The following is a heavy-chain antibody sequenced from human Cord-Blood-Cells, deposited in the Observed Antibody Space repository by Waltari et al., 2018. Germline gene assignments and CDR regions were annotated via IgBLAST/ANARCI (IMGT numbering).Heavy chain of an antibody. CDR3: ARVDSAPNWGKRRGATSLEY. V-gene: IGHV1-2*02. D-gene: IGHD7-27*01. CDR1: GYTFTGYY. J-gene: IGHJ4*02. CDR2: INPNSGGT. Sequence: QVQLVQSGAEVKKPGASVKVSCKASGYTFTGYYMHWVRQAPGPGLEWMGWINPNSGGTNDAQKFQGRVTMTRDTSISTAYMELSRLRSDDTAVYYCARVDSAPNWGKRRGATSLEYWGQGTLVTVSS.